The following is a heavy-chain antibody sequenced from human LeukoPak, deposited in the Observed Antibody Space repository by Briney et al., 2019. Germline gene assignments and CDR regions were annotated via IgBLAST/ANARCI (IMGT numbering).Heavy chain of an antibody. CDR1: GGTFSSYA. V-gene: IGHV1-69*13. Sequence: ASVKVSCKASGGTFSSYAISWVRQAPGQGLEWMGGIIPIFGTANYAQKFQGRVTITADESTSTAYMELSSLRSEDTAVYYCARSDRLLLWFGEGAFDIWGQGTMVTVSS. J-gene: IGHJ3*02. CDR2: IIPIFGTA. D-gene: IGHD3-10*01. CDR3: ARSDRLLLWFGEGAFDI.